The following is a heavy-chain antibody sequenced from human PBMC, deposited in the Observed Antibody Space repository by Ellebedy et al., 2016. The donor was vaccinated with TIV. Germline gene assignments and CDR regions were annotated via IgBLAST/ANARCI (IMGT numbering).Heavy chain of an antibody. D-gene: IGHD3-22*01. CDR2: IYYSGST. CDR3: ARATPYYDTYSGYDY. V-gene: IGHV4-59*01. CDR1: GGSISSYY. J-gene: IGHJ4*02. Sequence: MPSETLSLTCTVSGGSISSYYWSWIRQPPGKGLEWIGYIYYSGSTNYNPSLKSRVTISVDTSKNQFSLKLSSVTAADTAVYYCARATPYYDTYSGYDYWGQGTLVTVSS.